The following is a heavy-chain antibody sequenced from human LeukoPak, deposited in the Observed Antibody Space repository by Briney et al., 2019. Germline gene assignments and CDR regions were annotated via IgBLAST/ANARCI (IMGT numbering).Heavy chain of an antibody. V-gene: IGHV3-48*03. J-gene: IGHJ4*02. D-gene: IGHD3-3*01. Sequence: PGGSLRLSCAASGFTFSSHEMNWVRQPPGKGLEWVSYISGRGTTIYYADSVKGRFTISRDNARNSLYLQMNSLRAEDTAVHYCARQHSDVWLPADYWGQGTLVTVSS. CDR2: ISGRGTTI. CDR1: GFTFSSHE. CDR3: ARQHSDVWLPADY.